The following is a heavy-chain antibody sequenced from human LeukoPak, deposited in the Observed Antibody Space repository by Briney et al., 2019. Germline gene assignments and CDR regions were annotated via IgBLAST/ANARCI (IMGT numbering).Heavy chain of an antibody. D-gene: IGHD5-12*01. CDR2: INHSGST. V-gene: IGHV4-34*01. CDR3: AREVRRYSGYVYFDY. CDR1: GGSFSGYY. Sequence: PSETLSLTCAVYGGSFSGYYWSWIRQPPGKGLEWIGEINHSGSTNYNPSLKSRVTMSADTSKNQFSLKLSSVTAADTAVYYCAREVRRYSGYVYFDYWGQGTLVTVSS. J-gene: IGHJ4*02.